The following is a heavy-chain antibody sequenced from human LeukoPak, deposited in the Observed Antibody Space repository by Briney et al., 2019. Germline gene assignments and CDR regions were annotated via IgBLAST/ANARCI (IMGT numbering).Heavy chain of an antibody. V-gene: IGHV4-39*01. J-gene: IGHJ5*02. D-gene: IGHD5-12*01. CDR2: IYYSGST. Sequence: SETLSLTCTVSGGSISSSSYYWGRIRQPPGKGLEWLGSIYYSGSTYYNPSLKSRVTISVDTSKNQFSLKLSSVTDADTAVYYCARYVDIVATMRTGWFDPWGQGTLVTVSS. CDR1: GGSISSSSYY. CDR3: ARYVDIVATMRTGWFDP.